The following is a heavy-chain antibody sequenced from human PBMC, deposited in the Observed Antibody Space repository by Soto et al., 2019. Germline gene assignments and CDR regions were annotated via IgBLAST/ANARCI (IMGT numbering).Heavy chain of an antibody. Sequence: SETLSLTCAVYGGSFSGYYWSWIRQPPGKGLEWIGEINHSGSTNYNPSLKSRVTISVDTSKNQFSLKLSSVTAADTAVYYCASPSGITGSSRGAFDIWGQGTMVTVSS. D-gene: IGHD1-20*01. V-gene: IGHV4-34*01. CDR1: GGSFSGYY. CDR2: INHSGST. J-gene: IGHJ3*02. CDR3: ASPSGITGSSRGAFDI.